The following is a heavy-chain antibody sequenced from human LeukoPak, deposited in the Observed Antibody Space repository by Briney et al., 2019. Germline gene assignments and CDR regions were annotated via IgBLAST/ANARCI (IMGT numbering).Heavy chain of an antibody. CDR1: GGSISSGDYY. CDR3: ARDYYYDFWSGPKTSGAFDI. Sequence: KSSETLSLTCTVSGGSISSGDYYWSWIRQPPGKGLEWIGYIYYSGSTYYNPSLKSRVTISVDTSKNQFSLKLSSVTAADTAVYYCARDYYYDFWSGPKTSGAFDIWGQGTMVTVSS. D-gene: IGHD3-3*01. J-gene: IGHJ3*02. V-gene: IGHV4-30-4*08. CDR2: IYYSGST.